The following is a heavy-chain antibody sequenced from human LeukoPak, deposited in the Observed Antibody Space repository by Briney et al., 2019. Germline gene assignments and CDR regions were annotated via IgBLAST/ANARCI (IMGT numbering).Heavy chain of an antibody. CDR2: IYYSGST. CDR1: GGSISSYY. D-gene: IGHD2-2*01. V-gene: IGHV4-59*08. Sequence: SETLYITCTVPGGSISSYYWSWIRQPPGKGLEWIGYIYYSGSTSYNPPLTSRVTISVDTSKNQFSLKLSSVTAADTAVYYCARHRSTYFDYWGQGCLVTVS. J-gene: IGHJ4*02. CDR3: ARHRSTYFDY.